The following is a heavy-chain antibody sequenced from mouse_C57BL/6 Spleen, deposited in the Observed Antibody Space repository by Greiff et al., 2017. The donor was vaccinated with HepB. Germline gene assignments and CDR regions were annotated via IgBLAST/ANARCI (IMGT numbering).Heavy chain of an antibody. CDR2: IYPGSGNT. CDR3: ARDWDWAMDY. J-gene: IGHJ4*01. V-gene: IGHV1-76*01. D-gene: IGHD4-1*01. Sequence: VQLQQSGAELVRPGASVKLSCKASGYTFTDYYINWVKQRPGQGLEWIARIYPGSGNTYYNEKFKGKATLTAEKSSSTAYMQLSSLTSEDSAVYFCARDWDWAMDYWGQGTSVTVSS. CDR1: GYTFTDYY.